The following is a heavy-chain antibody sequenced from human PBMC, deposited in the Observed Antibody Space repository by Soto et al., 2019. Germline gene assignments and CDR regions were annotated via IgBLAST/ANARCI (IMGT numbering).Heavy chain of an antibody. CDR1: GGSISNFY. Sequence: SETLSLTCTVSGGSISNFYWSWIRQPPGKGLEWIGYIYYSGSTKDNPSLKSRVTMSVDTSKNQFSLKLGSVTAADTAVYYCARLSSGWPDCWGQGTLVTVSS. CDR3: ARLSSGWPDC. CDR2: IYYSGST. J-gene: IGHJ4*02. V-gene: IGHV4-59*08. D-gene: IGHD6-19*01.